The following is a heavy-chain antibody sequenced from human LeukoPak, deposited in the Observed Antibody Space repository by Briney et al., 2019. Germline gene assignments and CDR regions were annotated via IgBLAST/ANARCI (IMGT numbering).Heavy chain of an antibody. D-gene: IGHD3-22*01. Sequence: GGSLRLSCAASGFTFSSYAMSWVRQAPGKGLEWVSGISGSGDNTYYADSVKGRFTISRDNAKNTLYVQVNSLRTEDTSAYYCAEGSYYDSSGSFYFDYWGQGTLVTVSS. CDR3: AEGSYYDSSGSFYFDY. J-gene: IGHJ4*02. V-gene: IGHV3-23*01. CDR1: GFTFSSYA. CDR2: ISGSGDNT.